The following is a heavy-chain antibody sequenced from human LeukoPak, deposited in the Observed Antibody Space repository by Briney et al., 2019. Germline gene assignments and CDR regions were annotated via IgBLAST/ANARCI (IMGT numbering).Heavy chain of an antibody. CDR2: TNPNSGNT. J-gene: IGHJ6*02. CDR3: ARGQGFLEWLPIYYYYYGMDV. D-gene: IGHD3-3*01. CDR1: GYTFTSYD. V-gene: IGHV1-8*01. Sequence: ASVKVSCKASGYTFTSYDINWVRQATGQGLEWMGWTNPNSGNTGYAQKFQGRVTMTRNTSISTAYMELSSLRSEDTAVYYCARGQGFLEWLPIYYYYYGMDVWGQGTTVTVSS.